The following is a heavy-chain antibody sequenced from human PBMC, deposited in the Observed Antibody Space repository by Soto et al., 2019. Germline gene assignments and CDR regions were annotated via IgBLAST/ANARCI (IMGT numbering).Heavy chain of an antibody. Sequence: EVQLVESGGGLVQPGRSLRLSCAASGFTFDDYAMHWVRQAPGKGLEWVSGISWNSGSIGYADSVKGRFTISRDNAKNTLYLQMSSLRAEDTAVYYCAKSVYNWNDGFFDYWGQGTLVTVSS. CDR2: ISWNSGSI. CDR1: GFTFDDYA. D-gene: IGHD1-1*01. CDR3: AKSVYNWNDGFFDY. V-gene: IGHV3-9*01. J-gene: IGHJ4*02.